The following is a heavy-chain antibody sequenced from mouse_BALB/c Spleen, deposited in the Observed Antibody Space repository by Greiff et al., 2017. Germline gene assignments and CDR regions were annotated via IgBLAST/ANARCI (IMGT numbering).Heavy chain of an antibody. J-gene: IGHJ2*01. V-gene: IGHV2-9*02. CDR1: GFSLTSYG. D-gene: IGHD2-3*01. Sequence: VQLVESGPGLVAPSQCLSISCTVSGFSLTSYGVHWVRQPPGKGLEWLGVICAGGSKNYNSALMSRLSISKDNAKSQVFLKMNSLQTDDTAMYYCARGGYYDYFDYWGQGTTLTVSA. CDR3: ARGGYYDYFDY. CDR2: ICAGGSK.